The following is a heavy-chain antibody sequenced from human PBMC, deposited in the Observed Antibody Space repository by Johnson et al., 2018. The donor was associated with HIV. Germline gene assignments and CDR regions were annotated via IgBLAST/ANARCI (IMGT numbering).Heavy chain of an antibody. Sequence: QVRLVESGGGLIQPGRSLRLSCAASGFTFSSYAMHWVRQAPGKGLEWVAVISYDGSNKYYADSVKGRFTISRDNSKNTLYPHMNSLRAEDTAVYYCARGGARSSGYYSAFDIWGQGTMVTVSS. V-gene: IGHV3-30-3*01. CDR2: ISYDGSNK. CDR1: GFTFSSYA. D-gene: IGHD3-22*01. CDR3: ARGGARSSGYYSAFDI. J-gene: IGHJ3*02.